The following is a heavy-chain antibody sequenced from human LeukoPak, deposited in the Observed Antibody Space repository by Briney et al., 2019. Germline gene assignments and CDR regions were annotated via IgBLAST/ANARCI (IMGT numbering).Heavy chain of an antibody. CDR3: ARGKYRTPTQDNWFDP. CDR2: IYHSGST. D-gene: IGHD6-6*01. Sequence: SETLSLTCTVSGDSVSSSSYHWGWIRQPPGKGLEWIGYIYHSGSTYYNPSLKSRVTISVDRSKNQFSLKLSSVTAADTAVYYCARGKYRTPTQDNWFDPWGQGTLVTVSS. V-gene: IGHV4-30-2*01. J-gene: IGHJ5*02. CDR1: GDSVSSSSYH.